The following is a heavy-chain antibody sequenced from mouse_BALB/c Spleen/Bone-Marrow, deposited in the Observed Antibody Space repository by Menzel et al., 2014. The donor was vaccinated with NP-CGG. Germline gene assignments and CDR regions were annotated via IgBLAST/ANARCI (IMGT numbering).Heavy chain of an antibody. D-gene: IGHD1-2*01. J-gene: IGHJ4*01. CDR3: ARKDYFGYAAMDY. Sequence: EVKLVESGGGLVQPGGSRKLSCAASGFTFSNFGMHWVRQAPEKGLEWVAYISGGSSIIYYADTVKGRFTISRDNPKNTLFLQMTSLRSEDTAIYYCARKDYFGYAAMDYWGQGTSVSVSS. CDR2: ISGGSSII. CDR1: GFTFSNFG. V-gene: IGHV5-17*02.